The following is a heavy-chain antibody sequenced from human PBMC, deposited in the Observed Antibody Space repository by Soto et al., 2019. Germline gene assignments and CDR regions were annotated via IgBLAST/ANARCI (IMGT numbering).Heavy chain of an antibody. CDR1: GFTFSSYW. J-gene: IGHJ3*02. Sequence: PGGSLRLSCAASGFTFSSYWMSWVRQAPGKGLEWVANIKQDGSEKYYVDSVKGRFTISRDNAKNSLYLQMNSLRAEDTAVYYCARDTITPPIAAAGCDAFDIWGQGTMVTVSS. D-gene: IGHD6-25*01. CDR2: IKQDGSEK. V-gene: IGHV3-7*01. CDR3: ARDTITPPIAAAGCDAFDI.